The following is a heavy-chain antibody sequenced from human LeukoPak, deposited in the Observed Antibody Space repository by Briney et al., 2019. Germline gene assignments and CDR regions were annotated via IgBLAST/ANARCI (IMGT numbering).Heavy chain of an antibody. CDR3: VKEKGRYYYGSRIGTFDY. CDR2: ISSNGGST. D-gene: IGHD3-10*01. CDR1: GFTFSSYA. V-gene: IGHV3-64D*06. J-gene: IGHJ4*02. Sequence: PGGSLRLSCSASGFTFSSYAMHWVRQAPGKGLEHVSTISSNGGSTYYADSVKGKFTISRDNSKNTLYLQMSSLRAEDTAVFYCVKEKGRYYYGSRIGTFDYWGQGTLVTVSS.